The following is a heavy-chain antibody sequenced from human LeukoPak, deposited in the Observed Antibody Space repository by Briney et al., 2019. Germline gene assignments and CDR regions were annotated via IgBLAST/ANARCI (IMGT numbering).Heavy chain of an antibody. J-gene: IGHJ4*02. D-gene: IGHD6-19*01. CDR3: ATGAGCGY. Sequence: GGSLRLSCAASGFTFSSYWMTWVRQAPGKGLEWVANIKQDGSERNYVDSVKGRFTISRDNARNSLYLQMNTLRDEDTAVYYCATGAGCGYWGQGTLVTVSS. CDR2: IKQDGSER. CDR1: GFTFSSYW. V-gene: IGHV3-7*03.